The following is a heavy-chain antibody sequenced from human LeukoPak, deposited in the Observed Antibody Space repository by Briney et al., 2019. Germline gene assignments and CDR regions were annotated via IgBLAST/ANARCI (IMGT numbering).Heavy chain of an antibody. Sequence: RSGGSLRLSCAASGFTFNNFAMSWVRQAPGKGLEWVSSISGSGATTYYADSVRGRFTISRDNSKNTLYLQMNNLRAEDTAVYYCVKRTRGNSGYDYWGRGTLVTVSS. J-gene: IGHJ4*01. CDR2: ISGSGATT. D-gene: IGHD3-22*01. V-gene: IGHV3-23*01. CDR1: GFTFNNFA. CDR3: VKRTRGNSGYDY.